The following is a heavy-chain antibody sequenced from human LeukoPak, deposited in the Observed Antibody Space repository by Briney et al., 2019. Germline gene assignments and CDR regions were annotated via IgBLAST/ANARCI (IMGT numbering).Heavy chain of an antibody. Sequence: PSETLSLTCTVSGGSISGNYWSWIRQPPGQGLEWIAYIHSSGYTNYNPSLKSRVTISVDTSNNQFSLKVTSVTAADTAMYYCTKRQGPTSGSYGYFDPWGQGALVTVPS. CDR1: GGSISGNY. CDR3: TKRQGPTSGSYGYFDP. V-gene: IGHV4-4*09. CDR2: IHSSGYT. J-gene: IGHJ5*02. D-gene: IGHD1-26*01.